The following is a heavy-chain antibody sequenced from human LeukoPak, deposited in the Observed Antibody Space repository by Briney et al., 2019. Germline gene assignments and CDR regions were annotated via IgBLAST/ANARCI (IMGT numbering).Heavy chain of an antibody. CDR2: IYYSGST. CDR3: ARLSPTTVPTTLDSLYWIFDL. V-gene: IGHV4-39*01. Sequence: SETLSLTCTVSGGSISSGSYYWGCIRQPPGKGLECIGRIYYSGSTYYNPSLQSRVTISIDTSKNQFSLKLSSVTAADTAVYYCARLSPTTVPTTLDSLYWIFDLWGRGTLVTVSS. D-gene: IGHD2/OR15-2a*01. CDR1: GGSISSGSYY. J-gene: IGHJ2*01.